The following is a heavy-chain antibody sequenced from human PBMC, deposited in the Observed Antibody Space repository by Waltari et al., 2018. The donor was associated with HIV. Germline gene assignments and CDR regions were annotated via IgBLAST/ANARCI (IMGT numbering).Heavy chain of an antibody. J-gene: IGHJ4*02. D-gene: IGHD1-26*01. CDR3: AREGLGAIWGDY. CDR1: GGTFSSYA. Sequence: QVQLVQSGAEVKKPGSSVKVSCKASGGTFSSYAISWVRQAPGQGLEWMGRIIPILGIANYAQKFQGRVTITADKSTSTAYMELSSLRSEDTAVYYCAREGLGAIWGDYWGQGTLVTVSS. CDR2: IIPILGIA. V-gene: IGHV1-69*04.